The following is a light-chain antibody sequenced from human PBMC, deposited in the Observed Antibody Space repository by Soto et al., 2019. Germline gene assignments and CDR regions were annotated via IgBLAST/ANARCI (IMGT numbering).Light chain of an antibody. CDR1: HSVSSN. Sequence: EIGMTQSPATLSVSPGERATLSCRASHSVSSNLAWYQQKPGQAPRLLIFGASSRATGIPARFSGSGSGTDFTRNISSLQSEDVAVFYCQQYNNWPRPFGQGTQVEI. J-gene: IGKJ1*01. V-gene: IGKV3-15*01. CDR3: QQYNNWPRP. CDR2: GAS.